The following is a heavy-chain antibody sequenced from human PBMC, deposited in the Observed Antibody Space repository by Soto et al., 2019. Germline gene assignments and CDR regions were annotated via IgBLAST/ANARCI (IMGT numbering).Heavy chain of an antibody. J-gene: IGHJ4*02. V-gene: IGHV3-48*02. CDR3: ARDSEGSGVY. CDR1: GFTFSSYS. CDR2: SSSSSSTI. Sequence: EVQLVESGGGLVQPGGSLRLSCAASGFTFSSYSMKWVRQAPEKGLEWVSYSSSSSSTIYYADSVKGRFTISRDNAKNSLYLQMNSLRDEDTAVYYCARDSEGSGVYWGQGTLVTVSS. D-gene: IGHD1-26*01.